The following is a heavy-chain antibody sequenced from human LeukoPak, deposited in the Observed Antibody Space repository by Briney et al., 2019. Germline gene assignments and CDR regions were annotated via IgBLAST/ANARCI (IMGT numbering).Heavy chain of an antibody. CDR3: ARQNYDFWSGYYWFDP. J-gene: IGHJ5*02. V-gene: IGHV4-4*09. CDR2: IYATGST. Sequence: PSETLSLTCSVSGGSISSYYWSWIRQPPGKGLEWIGYIYATGSTNYNPSLKSRVTISVDTSKNQFSLKLITVTAADTAVYYCARQNYDFWSGYYWFDPWGQGTLVNVSS. D-gene: IGHD3-3*01. CDR1: GGSISSYY.